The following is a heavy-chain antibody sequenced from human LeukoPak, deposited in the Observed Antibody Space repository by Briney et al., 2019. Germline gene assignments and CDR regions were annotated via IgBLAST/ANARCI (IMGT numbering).Heavy chain of an antibody. V-gene: IGHV1-2*02. CDR1: GDTFTGYY. CDR2: INPNSGGT. CDR3: ARDRVVVADTRGREFDY. Sequence: GASVNVSRKASGDTFTGYYMHWVRQAPGQGLEWMGWINPNSGGTNYAQKFQGRVTMTRDTSISTAYMELSRLRSDDTAVYYCARDRVVVADTRGREFDYWGQGTLITVSS. D-gene: IGHD2-15*01. J-gene: IGHJ4*02.